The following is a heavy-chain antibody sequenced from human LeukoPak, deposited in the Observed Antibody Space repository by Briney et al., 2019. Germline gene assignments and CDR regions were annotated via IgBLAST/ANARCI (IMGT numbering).Heavy chain of an antibody. Sequence: PGGSLRLSCAASGFTFSSYSMNWVRQAPGKGLEWVSYISSSSSTIYYADSVKGRFTISRDNAKNSLYLQMNSLRAEDTAVYYCARGLHYYDSSGYRYFDYWGQGTLVTVSS. CDR3: ARGLHYYDSSGYRYFDY. CDR2: ISSSSSTI. J-gene: IGHJ4*02. V-gene: IGHV3-48*04. CDR1: GFTFSSYS. D-gene: IGHD3-22*01.